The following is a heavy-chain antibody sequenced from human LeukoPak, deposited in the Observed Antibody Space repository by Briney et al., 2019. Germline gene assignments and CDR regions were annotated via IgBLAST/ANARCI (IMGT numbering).Heavy chain of an antibody. CDR2: IYYSGIT. Sequence: SETLSLTCTVSGGSISSYYWSWVRQPPGKGLEWIGTIYYSGITDYNPSLKSRVAISVDTSKNQFSLKVGSVTAADTAVYYCASYRSSYVDYWGQGTLVTVSS. D-gene: IGHD2-2*01. J-gene: IGHJ4*02. CDR3: ASYRSSYVDY. CDR1: GGSISSYY. V-gene: IGHV4-59*04.